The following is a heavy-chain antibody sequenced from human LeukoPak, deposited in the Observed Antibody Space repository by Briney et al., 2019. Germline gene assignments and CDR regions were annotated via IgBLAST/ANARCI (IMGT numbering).Heavy chain of an antibody. CDR1: GGSFSGYY. D-gene: IGHD6-13*01. V-gene: IGHV4-34*01. CDR3: ARGRYSSNYYYYYYMDV. Sequence: PSETLSLTCAVYGGSFSGYYWSWIRQPPGKGLEWIGEINHSGSTNYNPSLKSRVTISVETSKNQFSLKLSSVTAADTAVYYCARGRYSSNYYYYYYMDVWGKGPRSPSP. J-gene: IGHJ6*03. CDR2: INHSGST.